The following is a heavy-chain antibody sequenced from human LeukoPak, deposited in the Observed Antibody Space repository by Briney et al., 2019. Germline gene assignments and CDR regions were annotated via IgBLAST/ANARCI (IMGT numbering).Heavy chain of an antibody. J-gene: IGHJ4*02. V-gene: IGHV3-7*01. CDR2: IKLDGSEK. CDR3: ARKSGLDY. CDR1: GFIFSSYW. Sequence: PGGSLRLSCAASGFIFSSYWMSWVRQAPGKGLEWVANIKLDGSEKNYVDSVKGRFTISRDNAKNSLYLQMNSLRAEDTAVYCCARKSGLDYWGQGALVTVSS. D-gene: IGHD3-3*01.